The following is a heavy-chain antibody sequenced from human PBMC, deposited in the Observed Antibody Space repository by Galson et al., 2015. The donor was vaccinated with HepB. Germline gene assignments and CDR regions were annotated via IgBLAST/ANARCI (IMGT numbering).Heavy chain of an antibody. V-gene: IGHV3-13*04. D-gene: IGHD5-12*01. Sequence: SLRLSCAASGFTFSSYDMHWVRQATGKGLEWVSAIGTAGDTYYPGSVKGRFTISRENAKNSLYLQMNSLRAGDTAVYYCARGSGYSGYGFYYGMDVWGQGTTVTVSS. CDR1: GFTFSSYD. CDR2: IGTAGDT. J-gene: IGHJ6*02. CDR3: ARGSGYSGYGFYYGMDV.